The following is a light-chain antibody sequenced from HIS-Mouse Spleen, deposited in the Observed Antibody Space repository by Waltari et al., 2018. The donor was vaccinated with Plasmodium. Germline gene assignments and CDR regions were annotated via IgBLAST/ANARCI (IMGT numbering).Light chain of an antibody. Sequence: DIQMTQSPSSLSASVGDSVTITCRACQGISNYLAWYQQKPGKVPKLLIYAASTLQSGVPSRFSGSGSGTDFTLTISSLQPEDVATYYCQKYNSAPQTFGQGTKVEIK. V-gene: IGKV1-27*01. J-gene: IGKJ1*01. CDR2: AAS. CDR3: QKYNSAPQT. CDR1: QGISNY.